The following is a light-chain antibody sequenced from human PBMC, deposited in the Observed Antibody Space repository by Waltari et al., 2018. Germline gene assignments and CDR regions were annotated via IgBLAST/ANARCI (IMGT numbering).Light chain of an antibody. CDR3: QQTYNLFT. Sequence: DIQMTQSPSFLSASVGDRVTITCRASQRISGYLNWYQQQAGKAPKLLIYGSSSLQSGVPSRFSGTGSGTDFTLTINGLQPEDFATYYCQQTYNLFTFGPGTTVDFK. J-gene: IGKJ3*01. CDR2: GSS. V-gene: IGKV1-39*01. CDR1: QRISGY.